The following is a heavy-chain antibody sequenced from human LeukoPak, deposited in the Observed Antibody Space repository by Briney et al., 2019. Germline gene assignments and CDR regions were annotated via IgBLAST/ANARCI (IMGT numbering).Heavy chain of an antibody. D-gene: IGHD3-10*02. V-gene: IGHV4-39*01. Sequence: PSETLSLTCTVSGGSISNSSYYWGWIRQPPGKGLEWIGSIYYNGSTYYNPSLKSAVTISVETSKNQFSLKLSSVTAADTAVYYCASHSSYVSPFRSWGRGPLVTVSP. J-gene: IGHJ5*02. CDR3: ASHSSYVSPFRS. CDR1: GGSISNSSYY. CDR2: IYYNGST.